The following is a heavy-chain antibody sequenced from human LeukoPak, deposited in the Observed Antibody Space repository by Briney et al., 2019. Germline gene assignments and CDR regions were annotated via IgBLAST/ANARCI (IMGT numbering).Heavy chain of an antibody. CDR3: AREAYYYDSSGSEGVYYFDY. Sequence: TLSLTCTVSGGSISSYYWSWIRQPAGKGLEWIGRIYTSGSTNYNPSLKRRVTMSVDTSKNHFSLKLSSVTAADTAVYYCAREAYYYDSSGSEGVYYFDYWGQGTLVTVSS. D-gene: IGHD3-22*01. CDR1: GGSISSYY. V-gene: IGHV4-4*07. J-gene: IGHJ4*02. CDR2: IYTSGST.